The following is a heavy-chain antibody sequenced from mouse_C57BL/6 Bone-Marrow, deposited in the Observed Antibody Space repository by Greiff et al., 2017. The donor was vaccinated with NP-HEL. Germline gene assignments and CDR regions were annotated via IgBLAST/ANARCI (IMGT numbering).Heavy chain of an antibody. CDR1: GFNIKDDY. CDR2: IDPENGDT. CDR3: TPNWCAY. V-gene: IGHV14-4*01. J-gene: IGHJ3*01. Sequence: VQLKQSGAELVRPGASVKLSCTASGFNIKDDYMHWVKQRPEPGLEWIGWIDPENGDTEYASKFQGKATITADTSSNTAYLQLSSLTSEDTAVYYCTPNWCAYWGQGTLVTVSA.